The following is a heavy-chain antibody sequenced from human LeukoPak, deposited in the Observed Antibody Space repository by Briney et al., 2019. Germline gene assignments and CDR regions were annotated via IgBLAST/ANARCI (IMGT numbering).Heavy chain of an antibody. CDR1: GGTFSSYT. V-gene: IGHV1-69*04. D-gene: IGHD6-19*01. J-gene: IGHJ5*02. CDR2: IIPILGIA. CDR3: AREGGLIAVAGHVGWFDP. Sequence: GASVKVSCKASGGTFSSYTINWVRQAPGQGLEWMGRIIPILGIANYAQKFQGRVTITADKSTSTAYMELSSLRSEDTAVYYCAREGGLIAVAGHVGWFDPWGQGTLVTVSS.